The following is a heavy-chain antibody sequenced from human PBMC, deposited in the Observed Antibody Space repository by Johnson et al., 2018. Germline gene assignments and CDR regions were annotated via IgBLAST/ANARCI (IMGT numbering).Heavy chain of an antibody. Sequence: VQLQESGGGLVQPGGSLRLSCAASGFTFSNYAMTWVRQAPGKGLVWVSCISGDGSDTRYGDSVNGRFTISKDDAKNTLYLQMNNLRVEDTAVYYCAKDYGGPRAWEAWGKGTMVTVSS. V-gene: IGHV3-74*01. J-gene: IGHJ3*01. CDR1: GFTFSNYA. D-gene: IGHD4-17*01. CDR3: AKDYGGPRAWEA. CDR2: ISGDGSDT.